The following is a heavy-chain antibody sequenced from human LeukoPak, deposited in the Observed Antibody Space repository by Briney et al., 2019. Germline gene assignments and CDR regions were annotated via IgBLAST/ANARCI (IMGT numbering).Heavy chain of an antibody. CDR3: AKDLEWELYYFDY. D-gene: IGHD1-26*01. V-gene: IGHV3-23*01. CDR2: ISSTGNTI. Sequence: GGSLRLSCAASGIILSDNFMSWIRQAPGKGLEWVAYISSTGNTILYADSVKGRFAISRDNSKNTLYLQMNSLRAEDTAVYYCAKDLEWELYYFDYWGQGTLVTVSS. J-gene: IGHJ4*02. CDR1: GIILSDNF.